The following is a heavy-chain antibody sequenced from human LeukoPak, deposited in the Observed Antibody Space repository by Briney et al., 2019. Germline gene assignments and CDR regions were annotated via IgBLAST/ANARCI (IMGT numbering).Heavy chain of an antibody. D-gene: IGHD4-23*01. V-gene: IGHV3-49*03. CDR2: IRSKDHGGTT. Sequence: GGSLRLSRTASGFTFGDYALSWFRQAPGKGLEWLSFIRSKDHGGTTEYAASVKGRFTISRDDSNSIAYLQMNSLIIEDTAVYFCTRDPHYYHGNPHDFWGQGTRVTVSS. CDR1: GFTFGDYA. J-gene: IGHJ4*02. CDR3: TRDPHYYHGNPHDF.